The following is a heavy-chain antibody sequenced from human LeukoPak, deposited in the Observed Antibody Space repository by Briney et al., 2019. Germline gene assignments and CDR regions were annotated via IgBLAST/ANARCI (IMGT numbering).Heavy chain of an antibody. CDR2: IKQDGSEK. D-gene: IGHD6-19*01. J-gene: IGHJ4*02. V-gene: IGHV3-7*01. CDR3: AREVVRSGWYRGTYFDY. CDR1: GFTFSSYW. Sequence: GGSLRLSCAASGFTFSSYWMSWVRQAPGKGLEWVANIKQDGSEKYYVDSVKGRFTISRDNAKNSLYLQMNSLRAEDTAVYYCAREVVRSGWYRGTYFDYWGQGTLVTVSS.